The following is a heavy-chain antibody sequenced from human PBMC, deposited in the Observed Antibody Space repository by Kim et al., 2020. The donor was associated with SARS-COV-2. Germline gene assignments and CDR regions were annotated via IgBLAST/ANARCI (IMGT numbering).Heavy chain of an antibody. J-gene: IGHJ6*02. CDR1: GGSISSYY. V-gene: IGHV4-59*08. CDR2: IYYSGST. CDR3: ARRRVWFGELGDYYYGMDV. Sequence: SETLSLTCTVSGGSISSYYWSWIRQPPGKGLEWIGYIYYSGSTNYNPSLKSRVTISVDTSKNQFSLKLSSVTAADTAVYYCARRRVWFGELGDYYYGMDVWGQGTTVTVSS. D-gene: IGHD3-10*01.